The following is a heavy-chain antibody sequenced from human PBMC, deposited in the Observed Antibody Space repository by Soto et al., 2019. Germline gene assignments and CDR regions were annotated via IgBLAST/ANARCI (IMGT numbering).Heavy chain of an antibody. CDR3: AGIAVAGRYWSGELDY. V-gene: IGHV4-30-4*01. CDR2: IYYSGST. Sequence: SETLSLTCTVSGGSMGSHDYHWSWIRQPPGKGLEWIGYIYYSGSTYYNPSLKSRVTISVDTSKNQFSLKLTSVTAADTAVYYCAGIAVAGRYWSGELDYWGQGTLVTVSS. J-gene: IGHJ4*01. D-gene: IGHD6-19*01. CDR1: GGSMGSHDYH.